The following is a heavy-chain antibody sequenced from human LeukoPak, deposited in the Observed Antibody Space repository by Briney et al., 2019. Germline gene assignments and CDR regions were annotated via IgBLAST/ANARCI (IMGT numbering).Heavy chain of an antibody. Sequence: GGSLRLSCAASGVTFSNAWMSWVRQGPGKGVERGGRIKSKTDGGTTDYAAPVKGRFTISRDDSKNTLYLQMNSMKTEDTAVYYCTAKVTTVTTGRDYWGQGTLVTVSS. J-gene: IGHJ4*02. CDR2: IKSKTDGGTT. CDR1: GVTFSNAW. D-gene: IGHD4-17*01. V-gene: IGHV3-15*01. CDR3: TAKVTTVTTGRDY.